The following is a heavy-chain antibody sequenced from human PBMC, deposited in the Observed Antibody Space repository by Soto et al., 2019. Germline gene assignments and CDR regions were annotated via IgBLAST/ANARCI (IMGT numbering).Heavy chain of an antibody. Sequence: EVQLVESGGDLVKPGGSLRLSCAASGFTFSNAWMSWVRQAPGKGLEWVGRIKSRTDGGTTDYAAPVKGRFTISRDDSQNTLYLQMNSLRAEDTAVYYCAKEFHSWNYFDYWGQGTLVTVSS. CDR3: AKEFHSWNYFDY. V-gene: IGHV3-15*01. CDR1: GFTFSNAW. CDR2: IKSRTDGGTT. J-gene: IGHJ4*02. D-gene: IGHD1-20*01.